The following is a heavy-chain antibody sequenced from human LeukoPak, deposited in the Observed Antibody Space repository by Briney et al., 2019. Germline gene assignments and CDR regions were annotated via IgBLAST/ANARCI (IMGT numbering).Heavy chain of an antibody. CDR2: IYTSGST. D-gene: IGHD3-22*01. CDR1: GGSISSYY. CDR3: AGESYYDSSGVPPFDY. Sequence: SETLSLTCTVSGGSISSYYWSWIRQPAGKGLEWIGRIYTSGSTNYNPSLKSRVTMSVDTSKNQFSLKLSSVTAAYTAVYYCAGESYYDSSGVPPFDYWGQGTLVTVSS. V-gene: IGHV4-4*07. J-gene: IGHJ4*02.